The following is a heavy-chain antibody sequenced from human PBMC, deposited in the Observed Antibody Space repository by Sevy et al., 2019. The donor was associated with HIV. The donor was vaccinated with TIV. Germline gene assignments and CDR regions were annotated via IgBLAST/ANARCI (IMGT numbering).Heavy chain of an antibody. CDR1: GFTFSSYD. D-gene: IGHD5-12*01. CDR2: IGTAGDT. Sequence: GGSLRLSCAASGFTFSSYDMHWVRQATGKGLEWVSAIGTAGDTYYPGSVKGRFTISRENAKNSLYLQMNSLRAGDTAVYYCARERYSATRGEYYGMDVWGQGTTVTVSS. V-gene: IGHV3-13*01. J-gene: IGHJ6*02. CDR3: ARERYSATRGEYYGMDV.